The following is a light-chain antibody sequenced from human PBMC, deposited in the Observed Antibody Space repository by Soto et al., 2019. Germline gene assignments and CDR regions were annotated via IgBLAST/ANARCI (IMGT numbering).Light chain of an antibody. V-gene: IGKV3-15*01. Sequence: EVVMTEAPSTLSVSPGERATLSCRASQSVSSNLAWYQQKPGQAPRLLFYGASTRATGIPARFSGSGSGTEFTLTISSLQSEDFAVYYCQQYNNWPVFGQGTKVDNK. J-gene: IGKJ1*01. CDR2: GAS. CDR1: QSVSSN. CDR3: QQYNNWPV.